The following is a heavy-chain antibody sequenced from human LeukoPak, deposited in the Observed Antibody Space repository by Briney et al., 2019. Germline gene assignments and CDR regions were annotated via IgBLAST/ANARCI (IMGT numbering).Heavy chain of an antibody. Sequence: PSETLSLTCTVSGASISSYYWSWIRQPPGKGLEWIGYIFYSGSSNYNPSLKSRVTISVDTSKNQFSLQLSSVTAADTAVYYCARGADSSGYYSIFYFDYWGQGTLVTVSS. D-gene: IGHD3-22*01. CDR3: ARGADSSGYYSIFYFDY. CDR1: GASISSYY. J-gene: IGHJ4*02. V-gene: IGHV4-59*01. CDR2: IFYSGSS.